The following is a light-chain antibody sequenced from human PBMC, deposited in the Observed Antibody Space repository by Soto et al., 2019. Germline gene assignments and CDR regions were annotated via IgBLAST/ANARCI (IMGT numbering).Light chain of an antibody. V-gene: IGKV1-39*01. CDR1: QSISSY. Sequence: DIQMTQSPSSLSASVGDRVTITCRASQSISSYLNWYQQKPGKAPKLLIYAASSLQSGVPSRFSGSGSGTKFTLHIRNFEPGGFGHLFWQTGFRSPFPFRPGNKRDFQ. J-gene: IGKJ3*01. CDR3: QTGFRSPFP. CDR2: AAS.